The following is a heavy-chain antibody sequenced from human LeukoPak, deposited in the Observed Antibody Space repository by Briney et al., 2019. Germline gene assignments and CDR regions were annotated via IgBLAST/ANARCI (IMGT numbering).Heavy chain of an antibody. CDR3: ARRNAVVVDAFDI. D-gene: IGHD2-15*01. J-gene: IGHJ3*02. Sequence: IISSSTYIHYADSLKGRFTISRDNAKHSLYLQMNSLRGEDTAVYYCARRNAVVVDAFDIWGPGTMVTVSS. V-gene: IGHV3-21*01. CDR2: IISSSTYI.